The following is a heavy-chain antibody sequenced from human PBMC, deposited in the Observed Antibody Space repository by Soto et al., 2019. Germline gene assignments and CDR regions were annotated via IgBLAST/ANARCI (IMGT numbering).Heavy chain of an antibody. CDR2: IYYSGST. D-gene: IGHD4-17*01. CDR1: GGSLSGYY. Sequence: SETLSLTCTVSGGSLSGYYWSWIRQPPGKGLEWIAYIYYSGSTNYNPSLKSRVTMSVDTSKNQVSLKLSSVTAADTAVYYCARNDHGGNPFFANWGQGTLVTVS. J-gene: IGHJ4*02. V-gene: IGHV4-59*01. CDR3: ARNDHGGNPFFAN.